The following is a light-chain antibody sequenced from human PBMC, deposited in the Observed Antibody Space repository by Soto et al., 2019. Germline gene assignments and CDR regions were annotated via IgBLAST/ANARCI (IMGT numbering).Light chain of an antibody. Sequence: DIQMTQSPPSLSASVGDRVIITCRASQSTNNYLNWYQQKPGKAPSLLIYATSILQSGVPSRFSGSGSETDYTLTITRLQPEDFATYYWQQSFKTPLTFGGGTNVEIK. CDR2: ATS. J-gene: IGKJ4*01. V-gene: IGKV1-39*01. CDR3: QQSFKTPLT. CDR1: QSTNNY.